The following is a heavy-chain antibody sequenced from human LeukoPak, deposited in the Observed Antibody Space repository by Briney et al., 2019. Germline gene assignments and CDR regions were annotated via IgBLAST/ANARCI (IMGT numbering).Heavy chain of an antibody. V-gene: IGHV5-51*01. D-gene: IGHD2-2*01. Sequence: GESLKISCKGSGYSFTSYWIGWVRQMPGKGLEWMGLIYPGDSDASYSPSFRGQVTISADKSISTAYLQWSSLKASDTAMYYCAKQRYCSSTSCRPYFDYWAQGPLVPVSS. J-gene: IGHJ4*02. CDR3: AKQRYCSSTSCRPYFDY. CDR2: IYPGDSDA. CDR1: GYSFTSYW.